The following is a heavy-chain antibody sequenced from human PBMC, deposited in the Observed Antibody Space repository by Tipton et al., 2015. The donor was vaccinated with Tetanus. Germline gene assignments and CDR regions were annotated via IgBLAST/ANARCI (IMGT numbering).Heavy chain of an antibody. CDR2: VFYSGST. CDR3: VRDPGNQWHFDY. Sequence: TLSLTCTLSGGSISSYYWSWVRQPPGKGLEWLGYVFYSGSTDLNPSLKSRVTISVDTSNNLFSLQLNSVIPEDTAVYFCVRDPGNQWHFDYWGQGILVTVSS. CDR1: GGSISSYY. V-gene: IGHV4-59*12. D-gene: IGHD6-19*01. J-gene: IGHJ4*02.